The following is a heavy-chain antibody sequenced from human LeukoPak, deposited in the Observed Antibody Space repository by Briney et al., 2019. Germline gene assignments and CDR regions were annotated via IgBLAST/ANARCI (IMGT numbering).Heavy chain of an antibody. J-gene: IGHJ4*02. CDR3: ARSTCGYKAVAGTLDY. V-gene: IGHV4-59*01. Sequence: SETLSLTCTVSGGSISSYYWSWIRQPPGKGLEWIGYIYYSGSTNYNPSLKSRVTISVDTSKNQFSLKLSSVTAADTAVYYCARSTCGYKAVAGTLDYWGQGTLVTVSS. CDR1: GGSISSYY. D-gene: IGHD6-19*01. CDR2: IYYSGST.